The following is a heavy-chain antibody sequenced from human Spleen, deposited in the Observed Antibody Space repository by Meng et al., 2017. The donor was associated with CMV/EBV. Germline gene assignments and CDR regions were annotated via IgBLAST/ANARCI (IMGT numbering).Heavy chain of an antibody. Sequence: GESLKISCAASGFTFRSYWMSWVRQAPGKGLEWVANIKYDGSEKYYVDSVKGRFTISRDNAKSSLSLQMNSLRAEDTAVYYCARDELRIATIGAPHGWVEGVDFYFYGMDVWGQGTTVT. CDR2: IKYDGSEK. J-gene: IGHJ6*02. CDR1: GFTFRSYW. CDR3: ARDELRIATIGAPHGWVEGVDFYFYGMDV. D-gene: IGHD5-24*01. V-gene: IGHV3-7*01.